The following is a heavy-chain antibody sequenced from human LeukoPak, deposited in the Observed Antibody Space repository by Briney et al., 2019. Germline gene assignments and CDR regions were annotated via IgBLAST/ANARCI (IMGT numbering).Heavy chain of an antibody. CDR3: ARDRSSSYTRDWFDP. CDR1: GGSISGYY. D-gene: IGHD6-13*01. Sequence: PSETLSLTCAVSGGSISGYYWSWIRQPAGKGLEWIGRIYNSESINYNPSLKSRVTMSIDTSKNQFSLKLNSVTAADTAVYYCARDRSSSYTRDWFDPWGQGVLVTVFS. CDR2: IYNSESI. J-gene: IGHJ5*02. V-gene: IGHV4-4*07.